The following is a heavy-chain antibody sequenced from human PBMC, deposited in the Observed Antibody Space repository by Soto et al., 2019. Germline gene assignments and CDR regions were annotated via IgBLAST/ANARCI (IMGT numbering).Heavy chain of an antibody. CDR1: GGTFSSHT. CDR3: ANTVASVWFDY. Sequence: GASVKVSCKASGGTFSSHTISWVRQAPGQGLEWMGRIIPILGIANYAQKFQGRVTITADKSTSTAYMELSSLRSEDTAVYYCANTVASVWFDYWGQGTLVTVSS. CDR2: IIPILGIA. J-gene: IGHJ4*02. D-gene: IGHD4-17*01. V-gene: IGHV1-69*02.